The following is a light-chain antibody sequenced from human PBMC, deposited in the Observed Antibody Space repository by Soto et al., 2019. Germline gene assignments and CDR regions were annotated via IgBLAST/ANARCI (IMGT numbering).Light chain of an antibody. J-gene: IGLJ2*01. CDR3: SSYAGSSNLV. CDR2: EVT. CDR1: SSDVGGYND. Sequence: QSVLTQPPSASGSPGQSVTISCTGTSSDVGGYNDVSWYQQHPGKAPKLMIFEVTKRPSGVPDRFSGSKSGNTASLTVSGLQAEDEADYYCSSYAGSSNLVFGGGTKVTVL. V-gene: IGLV2-8*01.